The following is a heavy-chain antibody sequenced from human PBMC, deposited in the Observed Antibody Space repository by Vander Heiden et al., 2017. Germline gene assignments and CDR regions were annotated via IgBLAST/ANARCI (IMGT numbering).Heavy chain of an antibody. Sequence: EVQLVQSGAEVKKPGESLKISCKGSGYSFTGYWSGWVRQVPGKGLEWMGFIYPGDSDTRYSPSFQGQVTISADKSISTAYLQWSSLKASDTAMYYCARRPYDILTGGAFDIWGQGTMVTVSS. D-gene: IGHD3-9*01. V-gene: IGHV5-51*01. CDR3: ARRPYDILTGGAFDI. CDR2: IYPGDSDT. CDR1: GYSFTGYW. J-gene: IGHJ3*02.